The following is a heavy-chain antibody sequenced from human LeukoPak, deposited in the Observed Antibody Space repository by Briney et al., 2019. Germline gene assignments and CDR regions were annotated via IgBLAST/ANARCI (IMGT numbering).Heavy chain of an antibody. D-gene: IGHD2-21*02. CDR2: ISYDGSNK. CDR3: ASRPSRGDSTATFDY. CDR1: GFTLSSYA. Sequence: QPGRSLRLSCAASGFTLSSYAMHWVRQAPGKGLEWVAVISYDGSNKYYADSVKGRFTISRDNSKNTLYLQMNRLRAEDTAVYYCASRPSRGDSTATFDYWGQGTLVTVSS. J-gene: IGHJ4*02. V-gene: IGHV3-30*04.